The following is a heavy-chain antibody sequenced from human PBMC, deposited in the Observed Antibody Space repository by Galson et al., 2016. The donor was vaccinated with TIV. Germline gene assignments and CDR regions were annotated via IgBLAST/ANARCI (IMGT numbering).Heavy chain of an antibody. CDR2: IIPILGIT. V-gene: IGHV1-69*13. D-gene: IGHD3-9*01. CDR3: ARQEGRRYDFVTGFYFSVFDI. J-gene: IGHJ3*02. Sequence: SVKVSCKAPGGTSKSYAISWVRQAPGQGLEWMGGIIPILGITHSAQRFKGRVTITADESARIVYMEVSSLRSEDTAVYYCARQEGRRYDFVTGFYFSVFDIWGPGTTVTVSS. CDR1: GGTSKSYA.